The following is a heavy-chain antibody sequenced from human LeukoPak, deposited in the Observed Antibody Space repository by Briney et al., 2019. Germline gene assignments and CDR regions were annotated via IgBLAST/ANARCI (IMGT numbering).Heavy chain of an antibody. CDR3: ARADPYGDSTPDF. CDR2: ISTTGSTI. V-gene: IGHV3-48*03. D-gene: IGHD4-17*01. Sequence: GGSLRLSCAASGFTFGGHEMNWVRQAPGKGLEWLSYISTTGSTIYYADSVKGRFTISRDNAKNSLYLQMNSLRAEDTAVYYCARADPYGDSTPDFWGQGTPVTVSS. J-gene: IGHJ4*02. CDR1: GFTFGGHE.